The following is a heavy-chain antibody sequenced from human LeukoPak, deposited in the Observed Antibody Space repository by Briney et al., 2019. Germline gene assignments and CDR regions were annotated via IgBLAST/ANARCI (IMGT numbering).Heavy chain of an antibody. CDR3: AKTAVAGTSVYFDY. CDR2: ISYDGSNK. CDR1: GFTFSSYG. D-gene: IGHD6-19*01. Sequence: GRSLRLSCAASGFTFSSYGMHWGRQAPGKGLEWVAVISYDGSNKYYADSVKGRFTISRDNSKNTLYLQMNSLRAEDTAVYYCAKTAVAGTSVYFDYWGQGTLVTVSS. J-gene: IGHJ4*02. V-gene: IGHV3-30*18.